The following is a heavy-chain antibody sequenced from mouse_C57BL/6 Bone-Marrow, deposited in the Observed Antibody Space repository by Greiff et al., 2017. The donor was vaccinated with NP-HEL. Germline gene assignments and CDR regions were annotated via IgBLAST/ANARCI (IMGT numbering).Heavy chain of an antibody. Sequence: VHVKQSGTVLARPGASVKMSCKTSGYTFTSYWMHWVKQRPGQGLEWIGAIYPGNSDTSYNQKFKGKAKLTAVTSASTAYMELSSLTNEDSAVYYCTREGATAQAWFAYWGQGTLVTVSA. CDR1: GYTFTSYW. J-gene: IGHJ3*01. D-gene: IGHD3-2*02. CDR2: IYPGNSDT. CDR3: TREGATAQAWFAY. V-gene: IGHV1-5*01.